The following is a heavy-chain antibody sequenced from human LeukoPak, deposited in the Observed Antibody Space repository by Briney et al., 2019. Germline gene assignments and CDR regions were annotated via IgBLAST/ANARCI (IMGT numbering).Heavy chain of an antibody. CDR2: ISWDGGST. CDR3: AKDMYGSGSYGGIDY. J-gene: IGHJ4*02. CDR1: GFTFDDYA. Sequence: PGGSLRLSWAASGFTFDDYAMHWVRQAPGKGLEWVSLISWDGGSTYYADSVKGRFTISRDNSKNSLYLQMNSLRAEDTALYYCAKDMYGSGSYGGIDYWGQGTLVTVSS. V-gene: IGHV3-43D*04. D-gene: IGHD3-10*01.